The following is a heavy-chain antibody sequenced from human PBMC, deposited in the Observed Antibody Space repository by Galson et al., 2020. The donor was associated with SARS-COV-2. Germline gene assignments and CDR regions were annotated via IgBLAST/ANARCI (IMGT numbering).Heavy chain of an antibody. CDR1: GFTFSSYA. J-gene: IGHJ4*02. CDR3: AVDSAGVRH. Sequence: GESLKISCAASGFTFSSYAMSWVRQAPGKGLEWVSGISGSGGSTYYADSVKGRFTISRDNAKSSVFLQMNSLTDEDTALYYCAVDSAGVRHWGQGTLVTVSS. V-gene: IGHV3-23*01. CDR2: ISGSGGST.